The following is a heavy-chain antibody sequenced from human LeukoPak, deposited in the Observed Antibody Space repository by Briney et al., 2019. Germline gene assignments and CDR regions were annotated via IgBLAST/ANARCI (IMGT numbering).Heavy chain of an antibody. J-gene: IGHJ3*02. CDR2: IYYSGST. CDR3: ARGAGDVYYYDSSGSHAFDI. CDR1: GGSISSYY. V-gene: IGHV4-59*01. Sequence: SETLSLTCTVSGGSISSYYWSWIRQPPGKGLEWIGYIYYSGSTNYNPSLKSRVTISVDTSKNQFSLKLSSVTAADTAVYYCARGAGDVYYYDSSGSHAFDIWGQGTMVTVSS. D-gene: IGHD3-22*01.